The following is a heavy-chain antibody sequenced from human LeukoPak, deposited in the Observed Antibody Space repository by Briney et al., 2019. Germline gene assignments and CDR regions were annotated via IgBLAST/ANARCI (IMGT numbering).Heavy chain of an antibody. Sequence: GGSLRLSCAASGFTVNSKCMSWVRQAPGEGLEWVSFIYSGGSTYYADSVKGLFTISRDNSKNTLYLQMNSLRTEDTAVYYCAKDGAAISYDYWGQGILVTVSS. CDR1: GFTVNSKC. CDR3: AKDGAAISYDY. D-gene: IGHD5-18*01. V-gene: IGHV3-66*02. CDR2: IYSGGST. J-gene: IGHJ4*02.